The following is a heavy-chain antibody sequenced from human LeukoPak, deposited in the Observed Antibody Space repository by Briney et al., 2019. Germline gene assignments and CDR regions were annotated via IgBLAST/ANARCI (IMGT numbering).Heavy chain of an antibody. V-gene: IGHV3-30*02. CDR3: AKSEYCSGGSCYSYYYYYGMDV. CDR2: IRYDGSNK. CDR1: GFTFSSYG. J-gene: IGHJ6*02. D-gene: IGHD2-15*01. Sequence: GGSLRLSCAASGFTFSSYGMHWVRQAPGKGLEWVAFIRYDGSNKYYADSVKGRFTISRDNSKNTLYLQMNGLRAEDTAVYYCAKSEYCSGGSCYSYYYYYGMDVWGQGTTVTVSS.